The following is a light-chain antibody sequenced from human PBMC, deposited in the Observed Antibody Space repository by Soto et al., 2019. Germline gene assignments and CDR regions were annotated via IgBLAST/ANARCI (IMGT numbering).Light chain of an antibody. J-gene: IGKJ1*01. CDR1: QDINKW. CDR2: DAS. Sequence: DIKMTQSPSTLSASVGDRVTITCRASQDINKWYAWYQQKPGKAPNLLISDASSLQSGVPSRFSGSGSGTEFTLTISSLQPQDFATYYCQQYNSLWTFGQGTKVEIK. CDR3: QQYNSLWT. V-gene: IGKV1-5*01.